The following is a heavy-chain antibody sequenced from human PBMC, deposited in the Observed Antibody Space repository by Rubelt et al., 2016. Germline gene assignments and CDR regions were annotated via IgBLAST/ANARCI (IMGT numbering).Heavy chain of an antibody. CDR3: ARRPIVGDPRYALDI. CDR2: TYHSGST. V-gene: IGHV4-34*01. J-gene: IGHJ3*02. CDR1: GGSFSGYY. D-gene: IGHD1-26*01. Sequence: QVQLQQWGAGLLKPSETLSLTCAVYGGSFSGYYWSWLRQPPGKGLEWIGSTYHSGSTYYNPSLRSRVTISVDTSKNRCAHKPSAVTAADTAVYECARRPIVGDPRYALDIWGKGTMVTVSS.